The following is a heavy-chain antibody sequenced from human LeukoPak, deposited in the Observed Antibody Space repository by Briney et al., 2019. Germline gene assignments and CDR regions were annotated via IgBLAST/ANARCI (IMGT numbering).Heavy chain of an antibody. D-gene: IGHD3-22*01. J-gene: IGHJ4*02. CDR2: IYSSGST. CDR1: GGSISGYY. V-gene: IGHV4-59*01. CDR3: ARVVDSSGYYSLDY. Sequence: PSETLSLTCTVSGGSISGYYWTWIRQPPGKGLEWIGYIYSSGSTNYNPSLKSRVTISVDTSKNQFSLKLSSVTAADTAVYYCARVVDSSGYYSLDYWGQGTLVTVSS.